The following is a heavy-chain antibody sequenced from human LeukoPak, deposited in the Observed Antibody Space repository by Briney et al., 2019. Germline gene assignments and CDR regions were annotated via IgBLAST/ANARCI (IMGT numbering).Heavy chain of an antibody. D-gene: IGHD3-10*01. CDR3: ARRVRAGSYRGAFDI. V-gene: IGHV3-53*01. Sequence: PGGSLRLSCAASGFTVSSNYMSWVRQAPGKGLEWVSVIYSGSSTYYADSVKGRFTISRDSSKNTLHLQMNSLSVWEKSVYSGARRVRAGSYRGAFDIWGQGTMVTVSS. CDR1: GFTVSSNY. CDR2: IYSGSST. J-gene: IGHJ3*02.